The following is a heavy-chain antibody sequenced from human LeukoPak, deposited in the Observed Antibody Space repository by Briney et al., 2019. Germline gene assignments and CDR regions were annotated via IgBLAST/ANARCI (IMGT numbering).Heavy chain of an antibody. V-gene: IGHV3-30-3*01. CDR1: GFTFSSYA. CDR3: ARDAEILYYMDV. J-gene: IGHJ6*03. Sequence: GRSLRLSCAASGFTFSSYAMHWVRQAPGKGLEWVAVISYDGSNKYYADSAKGRFTISRDNSKNTLYLQMNSLRAEDTAVYYCARDAEILYYMDVWGKGTTVTVSS. D-gene: IGHD5-24*01. CDR2: ISYDGSNK.